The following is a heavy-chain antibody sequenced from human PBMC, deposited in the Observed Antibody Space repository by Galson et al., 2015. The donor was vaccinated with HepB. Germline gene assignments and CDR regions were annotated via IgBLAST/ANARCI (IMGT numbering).Heavy chain of an antibody. J-gene: IGHJ4*02. CDR3: AKSGGWGRCTNGVCNADGFDH. D-gene: IGHD2-8*01. CDR1: GFSFRSYG. V-gene: IGHV3-30*18. Sequence: SLRLSCAASGFSFRSYGMHWVRQAPGKGLEWVALISYDGNNQYYADSMKGRFTISRDNSKNMVYLQMNSLRPEDTALFFCAKSGGWGRCTNGVCNADGFDHWGQGTQVTVSS. CDR2: ISYDGNNQ.